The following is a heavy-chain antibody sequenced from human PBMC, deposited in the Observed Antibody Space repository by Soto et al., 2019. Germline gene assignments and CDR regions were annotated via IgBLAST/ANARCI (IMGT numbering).Heavy chain of an antibody. Sequence: PGGSLRLSCAASGFTFSDYYMSWIRQAAGKGLEWVSYISSSGSTIYYADSVKGRFTTSRDNAKNSLYLQMNSLRAEDTAVYYCARDRNSFGGSYEGYWGQGTLVTVSS. CDR1: GFTFSDYY. CDR3: ARDRNSFGGSYEGY. CDR2: ISSSGSTI. V-gene: IGHV3-11*01. D-gene: IGHD1-26*01. J-gene: IGHJ4*02.